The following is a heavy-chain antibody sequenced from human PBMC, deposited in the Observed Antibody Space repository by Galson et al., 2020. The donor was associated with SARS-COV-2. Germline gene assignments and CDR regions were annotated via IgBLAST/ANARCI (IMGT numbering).Heavy chain of an antibody. Sequence: ASVKVSCKVSGYTLTELSMHWVRQAPGKGLEWMGGFDPEDGETIYAQKFQGRVTMTEDTSTDTAYMELSSLRSEDTAVYYCATAYAYSGSYWPDYWGQGTLVTVSS. CDR2: FDPEDGET. CDR3: ATAYAYSGSYWPDY. CDR1: GYTLTELS. V-gene: IGHV1-24*01. D-gene: IGHD1-26*01. J-gene: IGHJ4*02.